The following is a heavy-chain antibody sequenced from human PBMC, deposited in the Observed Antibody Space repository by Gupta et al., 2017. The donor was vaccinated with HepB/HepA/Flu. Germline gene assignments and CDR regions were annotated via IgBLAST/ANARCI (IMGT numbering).Heavy chain of an antibody. V-gene: IGHV3-53*01. CDR2: IYSGGST. CDR3: ARGARDGYNRALGYFDY. Sequence: EVQLVESGGGLIQPGGSLRLSCAASGFTVSSNYMSWVRQAPGKGLEGVSVIYSGGSTYYADSVKGRFTISRDNSKNTLYLQMNSLRAEDTAVYYCARGARDGYNRALGYFDYGGQGTLVTVSS. J-gene: IGHJ4*02. D-gene: IGHD5-24*01. CDR1: GFTVSSNY.